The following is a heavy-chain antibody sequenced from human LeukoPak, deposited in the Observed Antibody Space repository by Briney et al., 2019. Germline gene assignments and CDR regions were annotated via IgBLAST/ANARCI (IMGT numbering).Heavy chain of an antibody. CDR2: ISAYNGNT. Sequence: ASVKVSCKASGYTFTNYGISWVRQAPGQGLEWMGWISAYNGNTNYAQKLQGRVTMTTDTSTSTAYMELRSLRSDDTAAYYCAREEVRRAVAGYFDYWGQGTLVTVSS. J-gene: IGHJ4*02. V-gene: IGHV1-18*04. CDR3: AREEVRRAVAGYFDY. CDR1: GYTFTNYG. D-gene: IGHD6-19*01.